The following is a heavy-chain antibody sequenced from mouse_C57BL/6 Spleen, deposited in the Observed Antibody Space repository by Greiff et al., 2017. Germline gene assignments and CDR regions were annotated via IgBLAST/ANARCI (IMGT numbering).Heavy chain of an antibody. CDR1: GFSLTSYG. D-gene: IGHD2-4*01. CDR2: IWRGGST. J-gene: IGHJ1*03. CDR3: AKSNYDYDGYFDV. Sequence: VQRVESGPGLVQPSQSLSITCTVSGFSLTSYGVHWVRQSPGKGLAWLGEIWRGGSTDYNAAFMSRLSITKDNSKSRVFFKMNSLQADDTAIYYCAKSNYDYDGYFDVWRTGTTATVSS. V-gene: IGHV2-5*01.